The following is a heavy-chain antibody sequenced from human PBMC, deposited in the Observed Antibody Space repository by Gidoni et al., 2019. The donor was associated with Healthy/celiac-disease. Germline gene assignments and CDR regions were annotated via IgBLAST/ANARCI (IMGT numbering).Heavy chain of an antibody. Sequence: QVQLVESGGGVVQPGRSLRLSCAASGFTFSSYGMHWVRQAPGKGLEWGAVIWDDGSNKYYADSVKGRFTISRDNSKNTLYLQMNSLRAEDTAVYYCARDCRLWFGESPCHYGMDVWGQGTTVTVSS. CDR2: IWDDGSNK. D-gene: IGHD3-10*01. J-gene: IGHJ6*02. CDR3: ARDCRLWFGESPCHYGMDV. V-gene: IGHV3-33*01. CDR1: GFTFSSYG.